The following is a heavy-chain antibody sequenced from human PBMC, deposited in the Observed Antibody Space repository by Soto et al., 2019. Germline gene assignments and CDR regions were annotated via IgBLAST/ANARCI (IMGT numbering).Heavy chain of an antibody. J-gene: IGHJ6*02. D-gene: IGHD3-10*01. Sequence: QVQLQESGPGLVKPSQTLSLTCTVSGGSISSGGYYWSWIRQHPGKGLVWMGYIYYIGNTYYNPSLKSRVTISVDTSKNQFSLKLSSVTAADTAVYYCARDFQFGDYYGMYVWGQGTTVTVSS. V-gene: IGHV4-31*03. CDR1: GGSISSGGYY. CDR3: ARDFQFGDYYGMYV. CDR2: IYYIGNT.